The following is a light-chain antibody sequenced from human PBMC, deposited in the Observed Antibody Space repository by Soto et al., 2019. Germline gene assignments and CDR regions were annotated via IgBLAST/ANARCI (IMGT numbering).Light chain of an antibody. CDR3: QHYDHLPPLS. CDR2: DAS. Sequence: DLQMTQSPSSLSASVGDRVTITCQASQDIRNYLNWYQQKPGKAPNLLIYDASNLRAGVPSRFSGSGSGTEFAFTFSGLQPEDIATYYCQHYDHLPPLSFGGGTKVEIK. V-gene: IGKV1-33*01. CDR1: QDIRNY. J-gene: IGKJ4*01.